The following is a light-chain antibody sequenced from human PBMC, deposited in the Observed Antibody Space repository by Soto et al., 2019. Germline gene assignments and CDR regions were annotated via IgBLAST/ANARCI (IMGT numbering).Light chain of an antibody. CDR2: GAS. J-gene: IGKJ2*01. CDR3: QQYNNWPHT. Sequence: EIVMTQSPATLSVSPGERATLSCRASQSVSNNLAWYQQKPGQAPRLIIYGASTRATGIPARFSGSGSGTEFTLTISSLQSEDFAVYYCQQYNNWPHTFGQGTKLEIK. V-gene: IGKV3-15*01. CDR1: QSVSNN.